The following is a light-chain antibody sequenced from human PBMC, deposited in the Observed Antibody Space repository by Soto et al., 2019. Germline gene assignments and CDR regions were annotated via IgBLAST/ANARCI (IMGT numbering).Light chain of an antibody. V-gene: IGLV2-14*01. CDR3: SSYTSSSTLFYV. CDR2: AVS. J-gene: IGLJ1*01. Sequence: QSALTQPASVSGSPGQSITISCTGTSSDVGGYNYVSWYQQHPGKAPKLMIYAVSNRPSGVSNRFSGSKSGNTASLTISGLQADDEADYYCSSYTSSSTLFYVFGTGTKLTVL. CDR1: SSDVGGYNY.